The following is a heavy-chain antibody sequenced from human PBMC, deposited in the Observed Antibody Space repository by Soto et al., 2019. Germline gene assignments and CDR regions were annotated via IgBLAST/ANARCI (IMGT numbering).Heavy chain of an antibody. J-gene: IGHJ6*02. CDR2: IIPISDTT. Sequence: QVQLVQSGAEVKKPGSSVKVSCKASGGTFSSYAISWVRQAPGQGLEWMGGIIPISDTTNYAQKFQGRVTITADESTRTSYMELSSLRSEDKAVYYCARSQGSSTSLEIYYYYYYGMEVWGQGTTVTVSS. CDR1: GGTFSSYA. CDR3: ARSQGSSTSLEIYYYYYYGMEV. D-gene: IGHD2-2*01. V-gene: IGHV1-69*01.